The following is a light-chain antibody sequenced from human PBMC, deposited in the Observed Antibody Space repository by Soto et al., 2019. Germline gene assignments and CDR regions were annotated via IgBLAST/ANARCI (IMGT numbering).Light chain of an antibody. V-gene: IGKV1-5*01. Sequence: DIQMTQSPYTLSASVGDRVTITCRASQSISSWLAWYQQKPGKAPRLLIYHASSLESGVPSRFSGSGSGTDFTLTISSLQPDDFATYYCQQYNSYSGTFGQGTKGEVK. CDR2: HAS. CDR1: QSISSW. J-gene: IGKJ1*01. CDR3: QQYNSYSGT.